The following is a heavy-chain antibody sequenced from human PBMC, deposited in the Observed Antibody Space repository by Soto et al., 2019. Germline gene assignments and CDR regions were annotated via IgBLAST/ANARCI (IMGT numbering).Heavy chain of an antibody. D-gene: IGHD2-21*02. CDR3: ARDLLVTARRAFDI. J-gene: IGHJ3*02. CDR1: GFTFSSYA. CDR2: ISYDGSNK. Sequence: PGGSLRLSCAASGFTFSSYAMHWVRQAPGKGLEWVAVISYDGSNKYYADSVKGRFTISRDNSKNTLYLQMNSLRAEDTAVYYCARDLLVTARRAFDIWGQGTMVTVSS. V-gene: IGHV3-30-3*01.